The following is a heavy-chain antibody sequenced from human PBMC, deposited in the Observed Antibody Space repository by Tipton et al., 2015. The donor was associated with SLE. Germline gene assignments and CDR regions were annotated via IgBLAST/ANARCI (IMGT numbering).Heavy chain of an antibody. Sequence: TLSLTCAVSGYSIISGYYWGWIRQPPGKGLEWIGSIYHSGSTYYNPSLKSRVTISVDTSKNQFSLKLSSVTAADTAVYYCARPMDYAGYFQHWGQGTLVTVSS. J-gene: IGHJ1*01. CDR1: GYSIISGYY. CDR3: ARPMDYAGYFQH. D-gene: IGHD4-17*01. CDR2: IYHSGST. V-gene: IGHV4-38-2*01.